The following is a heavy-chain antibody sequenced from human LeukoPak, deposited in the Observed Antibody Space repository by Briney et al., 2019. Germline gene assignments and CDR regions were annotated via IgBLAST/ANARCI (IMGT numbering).Heavy chain of an antibody. V-gene: IGHV3-30*03. Sequence: GGSLRLSCAASGFTFSSYGMHWVRQAPGKGLEWVAVISYDGSNKYYADSVKGRFTISRDNSKNTLYLQMNSLRSDATAVYYCARAKEYSYPPGSIEGYWGQGTLVTVSS. CDR2: ISYDGSNK. CDR3: ARAKEYSYPPGSIEGY. J-gene: IGHJ4*02. D-gene: IGHD5-18*01. CDR1: GFTFSSYG.